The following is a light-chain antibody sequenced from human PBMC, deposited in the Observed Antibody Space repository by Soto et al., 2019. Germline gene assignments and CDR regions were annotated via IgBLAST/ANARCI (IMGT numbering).Light chain of an antibody. Sequence: QSVLTQPASVSGSPGQSITISCTGTITDIGAYNYVSWYQQHPGKAPKLLIYGVSSRPSGVSNRFSGSKSGNAAYLTISGLQADDEAEYYCISYTSDDVRYVFGTGTKVTVL. V-gene: IGLV2-14*01. J-gene: IGLJ1*01. CDR3: ISYTSDDVRYV. CDR2: GVS. CDR1: ITDIGAYNY.